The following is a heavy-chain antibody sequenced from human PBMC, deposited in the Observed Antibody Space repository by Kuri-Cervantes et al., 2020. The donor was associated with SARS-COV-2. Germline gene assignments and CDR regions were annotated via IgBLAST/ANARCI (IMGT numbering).Heavy chain of an antibody. D-gene: IGHD1-1*01. CDR1: GFTFSSYA. J-gene: IGHJ3*02. V-gene: IGHV3-30-3*01. CDR2: ISYDGSNK. Sequence: GGSLRLSCAASGFTFSSYAMHWVRQAPGKGLEWVAVISYDGSNKYYADSVKGRFTISRDNSKNTLYLQMNSLRAEDTAVCYCAKDQYDTDAFDIWGQGTMVTVSS. CDR3: AKDQYDTDAFDI.